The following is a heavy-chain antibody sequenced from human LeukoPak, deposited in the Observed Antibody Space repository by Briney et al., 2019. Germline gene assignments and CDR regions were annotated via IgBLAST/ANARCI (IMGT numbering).Heavy chain of an antibody. CDR2: ISAYNGNT. CDR1: GYTFTSDG. D-gene: IGHD6-13*01. V-gene: IGHV1-18*01. Sequence: ASVKVSCKASGYTFTSDGISCVREAPGQGRECMGWISAYNGNTNYAQKLQGRVTMTTDTSTSTAYMELRSLRSDDTAVYYCARDEYSSSWFSSYYYGMDVWGQGTTVTVSS. J-gene: IGHJ6*02. CDR3: ARDEYSSSWFSSYYYGMDV.